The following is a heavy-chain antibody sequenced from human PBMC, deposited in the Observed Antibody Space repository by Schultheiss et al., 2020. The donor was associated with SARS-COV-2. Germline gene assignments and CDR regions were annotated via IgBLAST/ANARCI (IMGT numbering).Heavy chain of an antibody. V-gene: IGHV1-2*02. CDR2: INPHSGGT. CDR1: GYTFTGYY. Sequence: GESLKISCKASGYTFTGYYMHWVRQAPGQGLEWMGWINPHSGGTHYSQKFQARVTLTSDSDSSISTAYMEMSRLTSGDTAVYFCATTRPSDLVASYGMEVWGQGTTVTVSS. J-gene: IGHJ6*02. D-gene: IGHD2-8*02. CDR3: ATTRPSDLVASYGMEV.